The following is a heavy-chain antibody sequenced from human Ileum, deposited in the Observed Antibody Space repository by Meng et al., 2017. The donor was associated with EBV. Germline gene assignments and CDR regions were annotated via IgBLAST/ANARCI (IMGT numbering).Heavy chain of an antibody. V-gene: IGHV3-72*01. CDR3: TRVALVSIAAIRSRYFDH. Sequence: VQLGGGWGGLFPPGGALRRSCAAAGFTFTSHYMDWFRQAHGTVLEWVARVRKKANAFFTEYAASVKGRFTISREDSKNSLYLQMNSLQTEDTAVYYCTRVALVSIAAIRSRYFDHWGQGTLVTVSS. D-gene: IGHD2-15*01. CDR1: GFTFTSHY. CDR2: VRKKANAFFT. J-gene: IGHJ4*02.